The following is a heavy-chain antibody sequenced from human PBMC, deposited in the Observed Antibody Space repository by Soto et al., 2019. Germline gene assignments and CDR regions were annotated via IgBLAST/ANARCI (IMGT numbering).Heavy chain of an antibody. J-gene: IGHJ5*02. D-gene: IGHD3-22*01. CDR1: GFTFSNAW. CDR2: IKSKTDGGTT. V-gene: IGHV3-15*07. CDR3: TTHPLYYYDSSGYYYGWFDP. Sequence: GSLRLSCAASGFTFSNAWMNWVRQAPGKGLEWVGRIKSKTDGGTTDYAALVIGRFTISRDDSKNTLYLQMNSLKTEDTAVYYFTTHPLYYYDSSGYYYGWFDPWGQGTLVTVSS.